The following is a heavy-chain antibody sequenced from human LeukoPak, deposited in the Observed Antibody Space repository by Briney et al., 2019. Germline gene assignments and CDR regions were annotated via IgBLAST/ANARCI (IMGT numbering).Heavy chain of an antibody. Sequence: ASETLSLTCAVSGYSISSGYYWSWIRQPPGRGLEWIGYIYYSGSTNYNPSLKSRVTISVDTSKNQFSLKLSSVTAADTAVYYCARGLTYYYGSGSYLWFDPWGQGTLVTVSS. D-gene: IGHD3-10*01. V-gene: IGHV4-61*01. CDR1: GYSISSGYY. CDR2: IYYSGST. CDR3: ARGLTYYYGSGSYLWFDP. J-gene: IGHJ5*02.